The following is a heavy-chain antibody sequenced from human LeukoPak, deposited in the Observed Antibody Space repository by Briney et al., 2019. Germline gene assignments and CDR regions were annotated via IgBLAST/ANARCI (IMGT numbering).Heavy chain of an antibody. CDR3: ARASPTTVTTIYGMDV. CDR1: GFTFSSYA. CDR2: ISYDGSNK. D-gene: IGHD4-17*01. J-gene: IGHJ6*02. V-gene: IGHV3-30-3*01. Sequence: PGGSLRLSCAASGFTFSSYAMHWVRQAPGKGLEGVAVISYDGSNKYYADSVKGRLTITRDNSKNTLYLQMNSLRAEDTAVYYCARASPTTVTTIYGMDVWGQGTTVTVSS.